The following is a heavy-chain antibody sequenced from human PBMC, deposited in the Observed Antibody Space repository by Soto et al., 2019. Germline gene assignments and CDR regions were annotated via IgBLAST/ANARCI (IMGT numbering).Heavy chain of an antibody. CDR1: GFTFHNHA. Sequence: PGGSRRLSCAASGFTFHNHAMTWVRQAPGKGLEWVSAISNSVYITYYADSVKVRFTISRDNSKNTVYLQMNNLRAEDTAIYYCAEVSVVVAAKVDAWGQGTLVPVSS. CDR2: ISNSVYIT. J-gene: IGHJ4*02. D-gene: IGHD2-21*02. V-gene: IGHV3-23*01. CDR3: AEVSVVVAAKVDA.